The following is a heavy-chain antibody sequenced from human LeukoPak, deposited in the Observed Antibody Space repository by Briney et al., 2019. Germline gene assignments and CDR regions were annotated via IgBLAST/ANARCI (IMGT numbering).Heavy chain of an antibody. J-gene: IGHJ4*02. CDR3: AKGGSGWYYFDY. D-gene: IGHD6-19*01. CDR1: GXTFSSYA. Sequence: GGSLRLSCAASGXTFSSYAMSWVRQAPGKGLEWVSSISGSGGSTYYADSVKGRFTISRDNSKNTLYLQMNSLRAEDTAVYYCAKGGSGWYYFDYWGQGTLVTVSS. CDR2: ISGSGGST. V-gene: IGHV3-23*01.